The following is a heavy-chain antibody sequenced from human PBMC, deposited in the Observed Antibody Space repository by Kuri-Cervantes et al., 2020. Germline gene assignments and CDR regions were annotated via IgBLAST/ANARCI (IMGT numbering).Heavy chain of an antibody. D-gene: IGHD7-27*01. CDR2: IYYSGST. J-gene: IGHJ4*02. CDR3: ARDLGESGY. V-gene: IGHV4-39*02. Sequence: GSLRLSCTVSGGSISSSSYYWGWIRQPPGKGLEWIGSIYYSGSTYYNPSLKSRVTISVDTSKNQFSLKLSSVTAADTAVYYCARDLGESGYWGQGTLVTVSS. CDR1: GGSISSSSYY.